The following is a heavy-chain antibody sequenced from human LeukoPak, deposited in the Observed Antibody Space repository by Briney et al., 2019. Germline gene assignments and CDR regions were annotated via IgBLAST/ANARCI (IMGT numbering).Heavy chain of an antibody. CDR2: VIPIFGTA. V-gene: IGHV1-69*13. D-gene: IGHD6-6*01. CDR1: GGTFSSYA. CDR3: ARGAAVWYSSSLFDY. Sequence: GASVKVSCKASGGTFSSYAISWVRKAPGQALEWIGGVIPIFGTANYAKKFQGIVTITADESTSTAYMELSSLRSEDTAVYYCARGAAVWYSSSLFDYWGQGTLVTVSS. J-gene: IGHJ4*02.